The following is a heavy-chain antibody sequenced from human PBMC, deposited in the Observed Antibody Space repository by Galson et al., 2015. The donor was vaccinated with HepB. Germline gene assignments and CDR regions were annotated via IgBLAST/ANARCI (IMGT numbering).Heavy chain of an antibody. CDR1: GFTFRRYT. D-gene: IGHD2-8*01. CDR2: ISGTGTYV. CDR3: ARVARDIVLMVYADGGMDV. J-gene: IGHJ6*02. V-gene: IGHV3-21*01. Sequence: LRLSCAASGFTFRRYTMNWVRQAPGKGLEWVSSISGTGTYVFYADSVKGRFTISRDHAKNSLYLQMNSLRAEDTAVYYCARVARDIVLMVYADGGMDVWGQGTTVTVSS.